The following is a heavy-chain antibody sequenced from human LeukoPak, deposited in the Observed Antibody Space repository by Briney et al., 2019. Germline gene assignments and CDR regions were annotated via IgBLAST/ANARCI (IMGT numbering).Heavy chain of an antibody. D-gene: IGHD6-13*01. J-gene: IGHJ5*02. CDR1: GYSFTSYW. V-gene: IGHV5-51*01. CDR2: IYPDDSDT. CDR3: ARQDGWQQLDWFDP. Sequence: PGESLKISCRGSGYSFTSYWIGWVRQTPGKGLEWMGIIYPDDSDTRYSPSYQGQVTISADKSISTAYLEWSSLKASDTAMYYCARQDGWQQLDWFDPWGQGTLVTVSS.